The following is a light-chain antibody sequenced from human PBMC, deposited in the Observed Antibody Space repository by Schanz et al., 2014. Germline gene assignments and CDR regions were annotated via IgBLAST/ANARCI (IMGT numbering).Light chain of an antibody. V-gene: IGKV3-20*01. CDR3: QHYHSWPYT. CDR1: QSISGYD. CDR2: GAS. Sequence: EIVLTQSPGTLSLSPGERATLSCKASQSISGYDLAWYQQKPGQAPRLLIYGASSRATGTPDRFSGSGSGTEFTLTISGLQSEDFAVYYCQHYHSWPYTFGQGSKLDIK. J-gene: IGKJ2*01.